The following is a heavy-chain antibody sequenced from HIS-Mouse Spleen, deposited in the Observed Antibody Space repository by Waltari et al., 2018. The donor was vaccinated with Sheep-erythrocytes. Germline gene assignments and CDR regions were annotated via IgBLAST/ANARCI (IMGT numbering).Heavy chain of an antibody. CDR2: ISSSSSYI. D-gene: IGHD1-26*01. CDR3: ARVASGATFDY. CDR1: GFTFSSYS. Sequence: EVQLVESGGGLVKPGGSLRLSCAASGFTFSSYSMNWVRQAPGKGLGWVSSISSSSSYIYYADSVKGRLTISRDNAKNSLYLQMNSLRAEDTAVYYCARVASGATFDYWGQGTLVTVSS. V-gene: IGHV3-21*01. J-gene: IGHJ4*02.